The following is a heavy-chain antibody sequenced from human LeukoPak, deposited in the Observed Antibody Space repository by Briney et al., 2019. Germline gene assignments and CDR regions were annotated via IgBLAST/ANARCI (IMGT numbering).Heavy chain of an antibody. CDR1: GGSISNYY. CDR3: ARQGVATAIDY. J-gene: IGHJ4*02. V-gene: IGHV4-4*07. D-gene: IGHD2-21*02. CDR2: ISASGNT. Sequence: PSEILSLTCTVSGGSISNYYWSWIRQPAGKGLEWIGRISASGNTNYNPSLKSRVTMSVDTSMNLFALKLSSVTAADTAVYYCARQGVATAIDYWGQGTLVTVSS.